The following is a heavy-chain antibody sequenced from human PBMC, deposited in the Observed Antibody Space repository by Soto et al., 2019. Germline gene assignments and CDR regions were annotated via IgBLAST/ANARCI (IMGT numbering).Heavy chain of an antibody. J-gene: IGHJ6*02. V-gene: IGHV1-69*13. Sequence: GASVKFSCKASGGTFSSYAISWVRQAPGQGLEWMGGIIPIFGTANYAQKFQGRVTITADESTSTAYMELSSLRSEDTAVYYCARNGRIQLWSPYYYYYGMDVWGQGTTVTVSS. D-gene: IGHD5-18*01. CDR3: ARNGRIQLWSPYYYYYGMDV. CDR2: IIPIFGTA. CDR1: GGTFSSYA.